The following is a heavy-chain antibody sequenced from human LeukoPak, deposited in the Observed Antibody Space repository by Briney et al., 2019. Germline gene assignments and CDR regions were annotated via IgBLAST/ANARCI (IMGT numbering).Heavy chain of an antibody. Sequence: GGSLRLSCAASGFTFSSFAMTWVRQAPGKGLEWVSVISGSGGRTYYADSVKGRFTLSRDNSNNTLSLEMSSLRAEDTAVYYCAREGTYYDSSGYYVSWGQGTLVTVSS. V-gene: IGHV3-23*01. CDR2: ISGSGGRT. J-gene: IGHJ5*02. CDR1: GFTFSSFA. D-gene: IGHD3-22*01. CDR3: AREGTYYDSSGYYVS.